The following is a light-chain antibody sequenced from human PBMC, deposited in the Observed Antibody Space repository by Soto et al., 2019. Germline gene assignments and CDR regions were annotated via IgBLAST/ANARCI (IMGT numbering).Light chain of an antibody. CDR2: VAS. CDR3: HQYNNWPLWT. J-gene: IGKJ1*01. CDR1: QSVSSN. Sequence: EIVMTQSPATLSVSPGERATLSCRASQSVSSNLAWYQQKRGQGPRLLIYVASTRATGIPARFSGSGSGTEFTLTISSLQSEDFAVYYCHQYNNWPLWTFGQGTKVAIK. V-gene: IGKV3-15*01.